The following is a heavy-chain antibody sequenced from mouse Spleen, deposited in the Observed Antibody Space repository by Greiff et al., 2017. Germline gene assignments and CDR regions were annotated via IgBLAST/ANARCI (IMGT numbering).Heavy chain of an antibody. J-gene: IGHJ4*01. CDR3: TSEAARGTPYAMDY. CDR1: GYTFTDYE. Sequence: QVQLQQSGAELVRPGASVTLSCKASGYTFTDYEMHWVKQTPVHGLEWIGAIDPETGGTAYNQKFKGKAILTADKSSSTAYMELRSLTSEDSAVYYCTSEAARGTPYAMDYWGQGTSVTVSS. V-gene: IGHV1-15*01. D-gene: IGHD3-1*01. CDR2: IDPETGGT.